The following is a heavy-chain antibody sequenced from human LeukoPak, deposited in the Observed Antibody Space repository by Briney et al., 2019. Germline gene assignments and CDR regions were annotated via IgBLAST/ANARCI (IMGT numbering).Heavy chain of an antibody. J-gene: IGHJ4*02. D-gene: IGHD6-19*01. V-gene: IGHV3-30-3*01. Sequence: PGGSLRLSCAASGFTFSSYAMHWVRQAPGKGLEWVAVISYDGSNKYYADSVKGRFTISRDNSKNTLYLQMNSLRAEDTAVYYCARGRSPAVAGFFDYWGQGTLVTVSS. CDR2: ISYDGSNK. CDR3: ARGRSPAVAGFFDY. CDR1: GFTFSSYA.